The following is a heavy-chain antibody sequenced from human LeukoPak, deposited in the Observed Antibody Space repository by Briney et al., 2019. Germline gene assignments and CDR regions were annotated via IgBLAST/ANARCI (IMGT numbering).Heavy chain of an antibody. D-gene: IGHD4/OR15-4a*01. CDR1: GFTFSSYS. V-gene: IGHV3-48*01. CDR3: ARDTLGEGEDANYAVYYFDY. CDR2: IISSISTI. Sequence: PGGSLRLSCAASGFTFSSYSMNWVRQVPGKGLEWVSYIISSISTIYYADSVKGRFTISRDNAKNSLYLQMNSLRADDTAVYYCARDTLGEGEDANYAVYYFDYWGQGTVVTVSS. J-gene: IGHJ4*02.